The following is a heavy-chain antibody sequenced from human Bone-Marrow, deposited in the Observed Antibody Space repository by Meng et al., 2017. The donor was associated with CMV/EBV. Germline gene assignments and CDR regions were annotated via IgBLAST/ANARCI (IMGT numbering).Heavy chain of an antibody. CDR1: GGTFSSYA. V-gene: IGHV1-69*05. CDR3: AREDWSYYDFWSGYSGLDAFDI. CDR2: IIPIFGTA. Sequence: SVKVSCKASGGTFSSYAISWVRQAPGQGLEWMGGIIPIFGTANYAQKFQGRVTITTDESTSTAYMELSSLRSDDTAVYYCAREDWSYYDFWSGYSGLDAFDIWGQGTMVTVSS. J-gene: IGHJ3*02. D-gene: IGHD3-3*01.